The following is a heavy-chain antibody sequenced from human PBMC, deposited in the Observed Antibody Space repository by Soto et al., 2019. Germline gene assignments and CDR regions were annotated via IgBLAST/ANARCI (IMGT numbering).Heavy chain of an antibody. CDR2: VYSSGST. Sequence: SETLSLTCTVSGGSISSHSWNWIRQSPGRGLEWIGYVYSSGSTIYNPSLESRVTISVDTSKNQFSLKLSSVTAADTAVYYCARATAYYYDNTGYYHFDYWSQGTLVTVSS. V-gene: IGHV4-59*11. CDR3: ARATAYYYDNTGYYHFDY. J-gene: IGHJ4*02. CDR1: GGSISSHS. D-gene: IGHD3-22*01.